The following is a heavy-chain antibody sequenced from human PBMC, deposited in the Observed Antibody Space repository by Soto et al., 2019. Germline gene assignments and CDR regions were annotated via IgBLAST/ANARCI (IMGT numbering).Heavy chain of an antibody. CDR3: ARVPIGWFGEWYFDY. D-gene: IGHD3-10*01. J-gene: IGHJ4*02. CDR2: INSDGSST. V-gene: IGHV3-74*01. CDR1: GFTFSSYW. Sequence: EVQLVESGGGLVQPGGSLRLSCAASGFTFSSYWMHWVRQAPGKGLVWVSRINSDGSSTSYADSVKGRFTISRDNAKNTLYLQMNSLRAEDTAVYYCARVPIGWFGEWYFDYWGQGTLVTVSS.